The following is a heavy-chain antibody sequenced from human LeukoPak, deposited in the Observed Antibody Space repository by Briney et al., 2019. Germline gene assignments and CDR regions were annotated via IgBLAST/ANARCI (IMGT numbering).Heavy chain of an antibody. CDR2: IYSTGST. D-gene: IGHD2-15*01. Sequence: PPETPSLTSTVSGGTPRTEYGSCIRQPPRPGLKWWGYIYSTGSTNYNPSLKSRVTMSVVTSNNQFSLKLSSVTAADTAVYYCARSVAKKDTLGPGSAFDIWGQGIMVTVSS. J-gene: IGHJ3*02. V-gene: IGHV4-59*12. CDR1: GGTPRTEY. CDR3: ARSVAKKDTLGPGSAFDI.